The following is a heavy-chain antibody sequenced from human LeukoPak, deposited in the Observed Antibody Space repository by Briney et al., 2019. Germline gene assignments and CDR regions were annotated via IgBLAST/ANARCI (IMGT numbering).Heavy chain of an antibody. CDR2: IYYSGST. J-gene: IGHJ3*02. D-gene: IGHD3-10*01. CDR1: GGSISSYY. V-gene: IGHV4-59*01. CDR3: ARTDEYGSGTFDI. Sequence: ASETLSLTCTVSGGSISSYYWSWIRQPPGKGLEWIGYIYYSGSTNYNPSLKSRVTISVDTSKNQFSLKLSSVTAADTAVYYCARTDEYGSGTFDIWGQGTMVTVSS.